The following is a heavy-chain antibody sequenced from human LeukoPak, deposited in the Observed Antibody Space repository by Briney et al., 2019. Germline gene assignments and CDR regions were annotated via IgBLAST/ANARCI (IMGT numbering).Heavy chain of an antibody. J-gene: IGHJ4*02. V-gene: IGHV4-59*10. CDR1: GGSFSGYY. Sequence: SETLSLTCAVYGGSFSGYYWSWIRQPPGKGLEWIGRIYTSGSTNYNPSLKSRVTMSVDTSKNQFSLKLSSVTAADTAVYYCARDYVWGSYRYTGFFDYWGQGTLVTVSS. D-gene: IGHD3-16*02. CDR2: IYTSGST. CDR3: ARDYVWGSYRYTGFFDY.